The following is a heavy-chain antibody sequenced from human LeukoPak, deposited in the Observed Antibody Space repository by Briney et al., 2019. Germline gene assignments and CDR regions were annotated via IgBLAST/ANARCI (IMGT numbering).Heavy chain of an antibody. V-gene: IGHV4-30-4*08. J-gene: IGHJ5*02. Sequence: PSETLSLTCTVSGGSISSGDYYWSWIRQPPGKGLEWIGYIYYSGSTYYNPSLKSRVTIPVDTSKNQFSLKLSSVTAADTAVYYCARVPYQVSIFGVVIIVWFDPWGQGTLVTVSS. D-gene: IGHD3-3*01. CDR3: ARVPYQVSIFGVVIIVWFDP. CDR1: GGSISSGDYY. CDR2: IYYSGST.